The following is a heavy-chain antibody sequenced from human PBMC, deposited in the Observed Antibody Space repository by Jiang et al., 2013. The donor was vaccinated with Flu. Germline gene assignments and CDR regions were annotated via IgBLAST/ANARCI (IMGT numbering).Heavy chain of an antibody. D-gene: IGHD3-22*01. Sequence: LLKPSETLSLTCTVSGGSISSSSYYWGWIRQPPGKGLEWIGSIYYSGSTYYNPSLKSRVTISVDTSKNQFSLKLSSVTAADTAVYYCARLTMIVVVIPTNWYFDLWGRGTLVTVSS. CDR2: IYYSGST. V-gene: IGHV4-39*01. CDR3: ARLTMIVVVIPTNWYFDL. J-gene: IGHJ2*01. CDR1: GGSISSSSYY.